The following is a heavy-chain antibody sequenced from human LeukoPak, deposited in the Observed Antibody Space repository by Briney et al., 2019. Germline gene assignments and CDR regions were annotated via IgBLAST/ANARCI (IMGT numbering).Heavy chain of an antibody. J-gene: IGHJ6*03. Sequence: SDTQSLTRTFSGDPYKISNYYWGWIRQPPGKGLEWIGNIYYSESTYYNPSLKSQVTNTVDTSENHFSLKLSSVTAADTAVYYCARDACYYYYFLDVWGKGTTVTVCS. CDR1: GDPYKISNYY. CDR3: ARDACYYYYFLDV. CDR2: IYYSEST. D-gene: IGHD3-16*01. V-gene: IGHV4-39*07.